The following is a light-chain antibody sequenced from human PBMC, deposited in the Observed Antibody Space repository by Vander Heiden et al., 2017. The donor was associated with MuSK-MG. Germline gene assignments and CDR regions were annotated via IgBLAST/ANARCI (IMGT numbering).Light chain of an antibody. CDR1: DIRTQS. V-gene: IGLV3-21*01. J-gene: IGLJ3*02. Sequence: SYVLTQPPSVSVAPGQTAKLTCGGSDIRTQSVHWYQQKPGQAPALLIYYDSDRASGIPQRVFASNSGNNATPNTSRVEAGDEADDFCQDCDRNDHPVFGGGTKLTVL. CDR2: YDS. CDR3: QDCDRNDHPV.